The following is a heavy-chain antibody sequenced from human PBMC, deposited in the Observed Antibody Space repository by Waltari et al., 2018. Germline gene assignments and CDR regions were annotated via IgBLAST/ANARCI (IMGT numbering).Heavy chain of an antibody. D-gene: IGHD6-13*01. J-gene: IGHJ5*02. CDR2: INHRGRT. Sequence: QVQLQQWGAGLLKPSETLSLTCAVYGGSFSGYYWSWIRQPPGKGLEWIGEINHRGRTNYNPSLKSRVTISVDTSKNQFALKLSSVTAADTAVYYCASRYTYSSSPPGFDPWGQGTLVTVSS. CDR1: GGSFSGYY. CDR3: ASRYTYSSSPPGFDP. V-gene: IGHV4-34*01.